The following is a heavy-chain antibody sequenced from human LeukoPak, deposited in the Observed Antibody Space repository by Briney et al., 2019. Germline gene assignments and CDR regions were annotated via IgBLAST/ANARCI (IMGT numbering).Heavy chain of an antibody. D-gene: IGHD3-10*01. V-gene: IGHV3-11*03. CDR1: GFTFSDYY. CDR2: ISSSSSYT. J-gene: IGHJ4*02. CDR3: ASMVRGNDY. Sequence: GGSLRLSCAASGFTFSDYYMSWIRQAPGKGLEWVSYISSSSSYTNYADSVKGRFTISRDSAKNSLYLQINSLRAEDTAGYYCASMVRGNDYWGQGTLVTVSS.